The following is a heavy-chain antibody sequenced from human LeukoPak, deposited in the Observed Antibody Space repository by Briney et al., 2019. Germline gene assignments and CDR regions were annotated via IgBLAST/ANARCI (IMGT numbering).Heavy chain of an antibody. V-gene: IGHV3-21*01. CDR2: ISSSSSYI. J-gene: IGHJ4*02. D-gene: IGHD3-10*01. CDR1: GFAFSSYS. Sequence: PGGSLRLSCAASGFAFSSYSMTWVRQAPGKGLEWVSSISSSSSYIYYADSVKGRFTISRDNAKNSLYLLMNSLRAEDTAVYYCARDPSPVISYGSGSYYDYWGQGTLVTVSS. CDR3: ARDPSPVISYGSGSYYDY.